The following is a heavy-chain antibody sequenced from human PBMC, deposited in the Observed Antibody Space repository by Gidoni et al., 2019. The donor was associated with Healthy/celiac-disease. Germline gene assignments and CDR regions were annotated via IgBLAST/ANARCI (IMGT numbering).Heavy chain of an antibody. V-gene: IGHV3-11*06. D-gene: IGHD3-10*01. CDR2: ISSSSSYT. Sequence: QVQLVESGGGLVQPGGSLRLSCAASGFTFSDYYMSWIRQAPGKGLEWVSYISSSSSYTNYADSVKGRFTISRDNAKNSLYLQMNSLRAEDTAVYYCARTYYGSGNSDYWGQGTLVTVSS. CDR1: GFTFSDYY. J-gene: IGHJ4*02. CDR3: ARTYYGSGNSDY.